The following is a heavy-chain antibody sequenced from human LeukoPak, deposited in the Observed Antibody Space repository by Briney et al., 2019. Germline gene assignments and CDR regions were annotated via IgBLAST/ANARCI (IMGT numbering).Heavy chain of an antibody. CDR3: ARGKGSSSWRGPYYYGMDV. Sequence: SQTLSLTCTVSGGSISSGSYYWSWIRQPAGKGLEWIGRIYTSGSTNYNPSLKSRVTISVDTSKNQFSLKLSSVTAADTAVYYCARGKGSSSWRGPYYYGMDVWGQGTTVTVSS. V-gene: IGHV4-61*02. J-gene: IGHJ6*02. CDR2: IYTSGST. CDR1: GGSISSGSYY. D-gene: IGHD6-6*01.